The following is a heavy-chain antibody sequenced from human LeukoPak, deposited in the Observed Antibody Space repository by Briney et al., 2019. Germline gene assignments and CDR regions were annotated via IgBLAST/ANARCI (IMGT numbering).Heavy chain of an antibody. CDR2: IIPIFGTA. J-gene: IGHJ3*02. CDR1: GGTFSSYA. V-gene: IGHV1-69*01. CDR3: ARCSRYYYGSGSYYNSDDAFDI. Sequence: SVKVSCKASGGTFSSYAISWVRQAPGQGLEWMGGIIPIFGTANYAQKFQGRVTITADESTSTAYMELSSLRSEDTAVYYCARCSRYYYGSGSYYNSDDAFDIWGQGTMVTVSS. D-gene: IGHD3-10*01.